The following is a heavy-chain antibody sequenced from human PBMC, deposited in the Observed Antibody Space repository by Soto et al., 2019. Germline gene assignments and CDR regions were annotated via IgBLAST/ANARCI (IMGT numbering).Heavy chain of an antibody. CDR3: LTVTTGY. CDR1: GFTFSSYS. Sequence: GGSLRLSCAASGFTFSSYSMNWVRQAPGKGLEWVSYISSSSTIYYADSVKGRFTISRDNAKNSLYLQMNSLRAEDTAVYYCLTVTTGYWGQGTLVTVS. J-gene: IGHJ4*02. CDR2: ISSSSTI. D-gene: IGHD4-17*01. V-gene: IGHV3-48*01.